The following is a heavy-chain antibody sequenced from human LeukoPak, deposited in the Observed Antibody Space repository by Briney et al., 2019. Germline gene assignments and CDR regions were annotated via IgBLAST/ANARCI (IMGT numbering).Heavy chain of an antibody. D-gene: IGHD3-10*01. CDR3: ARVFPSLGFGELHYYFDY. CDR2: SSSSGSTR. Sequence: GGSLRLSCAASGFTFSNYWMNWVRQAPGQGLEWVSHSSSSGSTRYYADSVKGRFIISRDNAKNSLYLQMNSLRAEDTAVYYCARVFPSLGFGELHYYFDYWGQGTLVTVSS. J-gene: IGHJ4*02. V-gene: IGHV3-48*04. CDR1: GFTFSNYW.